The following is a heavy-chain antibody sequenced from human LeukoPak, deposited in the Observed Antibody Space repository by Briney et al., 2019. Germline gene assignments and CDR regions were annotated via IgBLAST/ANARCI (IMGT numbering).Heavy chain of an antibody. D-gene: IGHD3-22*01. V-gene: IGHV1-18*01. CDR2: ISAYNGNT. CDR3: ARAGVWYYDSSGSPLDY. J-gene: IGHJ4*02. CDR1: GYTFTSYG. Sequence: ASVKVSCKASGYTFTSYGISWVRQAPGQGLEWMGWISAYNGNTNYAQKLQGRVTMTTDTSTSTAYMEPRSLRSDDTAVYYCARAGVWYYDSSGSPLDYWGQGTLVTVSS.